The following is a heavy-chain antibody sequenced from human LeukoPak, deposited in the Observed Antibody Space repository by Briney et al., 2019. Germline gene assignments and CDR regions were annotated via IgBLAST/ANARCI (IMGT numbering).Heavy chain of an antibody. Sequence: GGSLRLSCAASGFTFSSYAMHWVRQAPGKGLEYVSAISSNGGSTYYANSVKGRFTISRDDSKNTLYLQMGSLRAEDMAVYYCARDVDSSTPGWFDPWGQGTLVTVSS. CDR2: ISSNGGST. J-gene: IGHJ5*02. CDR1: GFTFSSYA. D-gene: IGHD6-13*01. CDR3: ARDVDSSTPGWFDP. V-gene: IGHV3-64*01.